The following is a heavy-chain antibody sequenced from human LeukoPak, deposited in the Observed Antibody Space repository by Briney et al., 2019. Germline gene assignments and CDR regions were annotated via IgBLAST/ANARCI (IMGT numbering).Heavy chain of an antibody. CDR2: MKPNSGST. Sequence: AASVKVSCKTSGYTFTTYDINWVRQATGQGLEWMGWMKPNSGSTGYARKFQGRITMTRNISINTAYMELSSLRSEDTAVYYCARGLGIAVPGTWFDPWGQGTLVTVSS. CDR1: GYTFTTYD. J-gene: IGHJ5*02. CDR3: ARGLGIAVPGTWFDP. D-gene: IGHD6-19*01. V-gene: IGHV1-8*01.